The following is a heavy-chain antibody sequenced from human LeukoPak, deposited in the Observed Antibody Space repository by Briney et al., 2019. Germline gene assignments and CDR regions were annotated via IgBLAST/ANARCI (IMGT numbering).Heavy chain of an antibody. CDR3: ARVTIFGVVMGDAFDI. J-gene: IGHJ3*02. V-gene: IGHV1-18*01. CDR2: ISAYNGNT. D-gene: IGHD3-3*01. Sequence: ASVKVSCKASGYTFTSYGISWVRQAPGQGLEWMGWISAYNGNTNYAQKLQGRVTMTTDTSTSTAYMELRSLRSDDTAVYYCARVTIFGVVMGDAFDIWGQGTMVTVSS. CDR1: GYTFTSYG.